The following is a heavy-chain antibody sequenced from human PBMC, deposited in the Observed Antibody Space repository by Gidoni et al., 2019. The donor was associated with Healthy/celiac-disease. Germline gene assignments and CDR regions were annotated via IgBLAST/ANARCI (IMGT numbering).Heavy chain of an antibody. CDR2: INPNSGGT. V-gene: IGHV1-2*06. CDR3: ARLKRQPVVPAAGASSPGAGDGAYYYYYYMDV. Sequence: QVQLVQSGAEVKKPGASVKVSCKASGYTFTGYYMHWVRPAPGQGLEWMGRINPNSGGTNYAQKFQGRVTMTRDTSISTAYMELSRLRSDDTAVYYCARLKRQPVVPAAGASSPGAGDGAYYYYYYMDVWGKGTTVTVSS. D-gene: IGHD2-2*01. CDR1: GYTFTGYY. J-gene: IGHJ6*03.